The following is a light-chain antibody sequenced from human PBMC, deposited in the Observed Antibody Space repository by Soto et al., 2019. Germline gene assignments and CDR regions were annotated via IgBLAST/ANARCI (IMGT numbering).Light chain of an antibody. CDR3: QHYNSYSAA. Sequence: DIQMTQSPSTLSASVGDRVTITCRASQSISSWLAWYQQKPGKAPKLLIYDASSLESGVPSRFSGSGSGTEFTLTISSLQPDDFATYYCQHYNSYSAAFGQGTKV. CDR1: QSISSW. V-gene: IGKV1-5*01. J-gene: IGKJ1*01. CDR2: DAS.